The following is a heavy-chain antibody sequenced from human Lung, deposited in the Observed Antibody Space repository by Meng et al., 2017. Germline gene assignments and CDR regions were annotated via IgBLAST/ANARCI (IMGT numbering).Heavy chain of an antibody. Sequence: QVQLVQVWGEGKMPGASVKVSCKPSGYNFPDYYIHWVRRAPGQGLEWMGRINPKSGDTHYAQKFQARVTMTGDTSISTAYMELSGLRSDDTAMYYCARDEDISAAGKLFGDYWGQGTLVTVSS. D-gene: IGHD6-25*01. CDR3: ARDEDISAAGKLFGDY. CDR2: INPKSGDT. CDR1: GYNFPDYY. V-gene: IGHV1-2*06. J-gene: IGHJ4*02.